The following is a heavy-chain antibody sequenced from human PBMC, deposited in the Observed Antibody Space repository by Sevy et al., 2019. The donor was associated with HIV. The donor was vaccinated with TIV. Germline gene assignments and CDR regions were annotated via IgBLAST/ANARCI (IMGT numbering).Heavy chain of an antibody. CDR3: TRESSVIA. CDR2: IRSKGNNYAT. Sequence: GGSLRLSCAASGFAFSGSAIHWVRQASGKGLEWVGRIRSKGNNYATAYAASLKGRSTISRDDSKNTAYLQMNSLQTEDTAVYFCTRESSVIAWGQGTLVTVSS. V-gene: IGHV3-73*01. J-gene: IGHJ5*02. CDR1: GFAFSGSA. D-gene: IGHD2-21*01.